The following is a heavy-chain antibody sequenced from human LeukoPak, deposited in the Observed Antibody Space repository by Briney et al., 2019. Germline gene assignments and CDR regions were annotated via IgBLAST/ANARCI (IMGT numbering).Heavy chain of an antibody. CDR1: GFTFSSYW. J-gene: IGHJ4*02. Sequence: PGGSLRLSCAASGFTFSSYWMHWVRQAPGKGLVRVSLINGDGSRIGYADSVKGRFTISRDNAKNTLYLQMNSLRAEDTAVYYCGRDLFCGGDCHDYWGQGTLVTVSS. CDR3: GRDLFCGGDCHDY. CDR2: INGDGSRI. V-gene: IGHV3-74*01. D-gene: IGHD2-21*02.